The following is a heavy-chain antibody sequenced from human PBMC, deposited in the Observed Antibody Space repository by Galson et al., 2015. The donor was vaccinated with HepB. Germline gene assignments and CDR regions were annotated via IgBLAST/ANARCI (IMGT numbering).Heavy chain of an antibody. V-gene: IGHV3-15*01. CDR2: FKSKTDGGTA. CDR1: GFTFNNYT. CDR3: ITEKGAIQEWKGAFDF. Sequence: SLRLSCAASGFTFNNYTMNWVRQTPGKGLEWVGRFKSKTDGGTADYAAPVKGRFTILRDDSKNTLYLQMNSLKIEDTAVYYCITEKGAIQEWKGAFDFWGQGTLVTVSS. D-gene: IGHD2-2*02. J-gene: IGHJ4*02.